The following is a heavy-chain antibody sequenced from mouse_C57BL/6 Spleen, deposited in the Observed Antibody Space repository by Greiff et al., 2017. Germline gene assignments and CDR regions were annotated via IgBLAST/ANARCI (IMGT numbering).Heavy chain of an antibody. CDR1: GYTFTRYW. D-gene: IGHD2-1*01. CDR3: AMGGNYDLAY. Sequence: QVPLQQPGAELVKPGASVKVSCKASGYTFTRYWLHWVQQRPGQGLEWIGRIHPSDSATNYNQKFKGTATLTVDKSSSTAYMQLSSLTSEDSAVYYLAMGGNYDLAYWGQGTLVTVSA. V-gene: IGHV1-74*01. CDR2: IHPSDSAT. J-gene: IGHJ3*01.